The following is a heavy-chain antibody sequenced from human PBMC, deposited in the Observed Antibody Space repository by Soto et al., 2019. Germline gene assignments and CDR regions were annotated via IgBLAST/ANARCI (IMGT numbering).Heavy chain of an antibody. CDR2: IYYSGST. D-gene: IGHD4-17*01. J-gene: IGHJ4*02. V-gene: IGHV4-59*08. CDR3: ARHRYGDYGLFIKPFDY. CDR1: GGSIRSYY. Sequence: SETLSHTCTVAGGSIRSYYWSRIRQPTGKGLEWIGYIYYSGSTNYNPSLKSRVTISVDTSKNQFSLKLSSVTAADTAVYYCARHRYGDYGLFIKPFDYWGQGTLVTVS.